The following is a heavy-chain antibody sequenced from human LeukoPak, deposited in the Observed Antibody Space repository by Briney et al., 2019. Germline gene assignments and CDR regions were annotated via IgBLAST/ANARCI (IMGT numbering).Heavy chain of an antibody. CDR2: INHSGST. V-gene: IGHV4-34*01. D-gene: IGHD2-2*02. CDR3: ARYTARRRVYCYYYMDV. J-gene: IGHJ6*03. Sequence: SETLSLTCAVYGGSFSGYYWSWIRQPPGKGLEWIGEINHSGSTNYNPSLKSRVTISVDTSKNQFSLKLSSVTAADTAVYYCARYTARRRVYCYYYMDVWGKGTTVTVSS. CDR1: GGSFSGYY.